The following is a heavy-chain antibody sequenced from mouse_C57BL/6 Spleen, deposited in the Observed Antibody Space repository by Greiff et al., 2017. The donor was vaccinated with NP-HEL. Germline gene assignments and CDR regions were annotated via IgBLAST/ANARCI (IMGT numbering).Heavy chain of an antibody. CDR2: ISSGSSTI. D-gene: IGHD2-2*01. J-gene: IGHJ3*01. V-gene: IGHV5-17*01. Sequence: EVQLVESGGGLVKPGGSLKLSCAASGFTFSDYGMHWVRQAPEKGLEWVAYISSGSSTIYYAGTVKGRFTISRDNAKNTLFLQMTSLRSEDTAMYYCARNGYAWFAYWGQGTLVTVSA. CDR3: ARNGYAWFAY. CDR1: GFTFSDYG.